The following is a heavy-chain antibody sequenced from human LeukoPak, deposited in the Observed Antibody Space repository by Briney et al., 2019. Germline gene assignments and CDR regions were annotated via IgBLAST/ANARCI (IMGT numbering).Heavy chain of an antibody. CDR3: ARVPRVRHGGRGYNWFDP. V-gene: IGHV4-34*01. CDR2: INHSGST. J-gene: IGHJ5*02. D-gene: IGHD3-16*01. Sequence: SETLSLTWAVCGGSFSGYYWSWIRQPPEKGLEWIGEINHSGSTNYNPSLKSRVTISVNTSKNQFSLKLSSVTAADTAVYYRARVPRVRHGGRGYNWFDPWGQGTLVTVSS. CDR1: GGSFSGYY.